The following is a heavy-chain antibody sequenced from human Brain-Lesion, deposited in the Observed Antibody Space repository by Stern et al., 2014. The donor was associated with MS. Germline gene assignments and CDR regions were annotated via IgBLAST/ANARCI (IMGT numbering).Heavy chain of an antibody. CDR2: IYYSGNT. Sequence: VQLVQSGPGLVKPSETLSLTCTVAGGSVSSTSYAWAWIRQPPGKGLEWIGTIYYSGNTYYSPSLKCRPPISLATSKNKFSLQLRSVTAADTAVYYCAGEEDIRYCSGGSCTGNWFDPWGQGTLVTVSS. J-gene: IGHJ5*02. D-gene: IGHD2-15*01. V-gene: IGHV4-39*01. CDR3: AGEEDIRYCSGGSCTGNWFDP. CDR1: GGSVSSTSYA.